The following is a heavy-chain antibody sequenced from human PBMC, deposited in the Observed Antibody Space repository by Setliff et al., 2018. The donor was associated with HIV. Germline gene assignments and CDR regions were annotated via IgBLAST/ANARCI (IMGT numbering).Heavy chain of an antibody. CDR3: ARGRSGWYSVYYYYYMDV. Sequence: SETLSLTCAVYGGSFSGYYWSWIRHPPGKGLEWIGEINHSGSTNYNPSLQSRVTISVDTSKNQFSLKLSSVTAADTAVYYCARGRSGWYSVYYYYYMDVWGKGTTVTVS. J-gene: IGHJ6*03. V-gene: IGHV4-34*01. D-gene: IGHD6-19*01. CDR2: INHSGST. CDR1: GGSFSGYY.